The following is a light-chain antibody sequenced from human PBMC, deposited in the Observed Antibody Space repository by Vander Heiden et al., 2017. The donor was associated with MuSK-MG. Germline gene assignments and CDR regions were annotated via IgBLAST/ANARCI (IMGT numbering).Light chain of an antibody. V-gene: IGKV3-11*01. CDR2: DAS. CDR1: QSVSSY. Sequence: ESVLTQSPATLSLSPGEGATLSCRAIQSVSSYLDWYQQKPGHAPRLLIYDASNRANGIPDRFSGSGYGTDFTLTSSSREHEDFAVYYSQQRSTLITFGGGTKVDIK. J-gene: IGKJ4*01. CDR3: QQRSTLIT.